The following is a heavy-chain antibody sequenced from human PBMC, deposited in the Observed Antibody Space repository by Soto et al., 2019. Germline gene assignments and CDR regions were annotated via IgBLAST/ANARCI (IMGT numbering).Heavy chain of an antibody. Sequence: GGSLRLSCAASGFTFSSYWLSWVRQAPGKGLEWVANIKQDGSEKYYVDSVKGRFTISRDNAKNSLYLQMNSLRAEDTAVYYCARVKVGYSSNWRRTQLKCFDPWGQGTLVTVSS. D-gene: IGHD6-13*01. CDR1: GFTFSSYW. J-gene: IGHJ5*02. V-gene: IGHV3-7*03. CDR2: IKQDGSEK. CDR3: ARVKVGYSSNWRRTQLKCFDP.